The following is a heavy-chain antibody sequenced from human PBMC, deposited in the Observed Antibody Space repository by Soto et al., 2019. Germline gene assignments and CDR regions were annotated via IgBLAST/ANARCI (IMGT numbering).Heavy chain of an antibody. V-gene: IGHV3-53*01. Sequence: DVQLVESGGGLIQPGESLRLSCAAFGLTISGKKYVAWVRQAPGKGLEWVSALYDVDGSFYADSVKGRFTTSGDSSKTTVYLQMTDLRPDDTAVYYCATWHEREHAYDVWGQGTTVTVSS. CDR2: LYDVDGS. CDR1: GLTISGKKY. J-gene: IGHJ3*01. CDR3: ATWHEREHAYDV. D-gene: IGHD1-1*01.